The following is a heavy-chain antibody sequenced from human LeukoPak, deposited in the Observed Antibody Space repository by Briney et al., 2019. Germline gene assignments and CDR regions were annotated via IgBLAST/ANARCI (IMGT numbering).Heavy chain of an antibody. CDR1: GGTFSSYA. CDR2: IIPILGIA. V-gene: IGHV1-69*04. CDR3: ASGYSYGYYPRGYYYYGMDV. D-gene: IGHD5-18*01. J-gene: IGHJ6*02. Sequence: SVKVSCKASGGTFSSYAISWVRQAPGQGLEWMGRIIPILGIANYAHKFQGRVTITADKSTSTAYMELSSLRSEDTAVYYCASGYSYGYYPRGYYYYGMDVWGQGTTVTVSS.